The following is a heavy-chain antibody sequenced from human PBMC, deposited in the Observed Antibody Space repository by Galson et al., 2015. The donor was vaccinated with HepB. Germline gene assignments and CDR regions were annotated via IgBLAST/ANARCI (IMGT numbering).Heavy chain of an antibody. V-gene: IGHV1-3*01. CDR2: INVVNGNT. CDR3: ARVRDLSSTGWSFYFDY. J-gene: IGHJ4*02. Sequence: SVKVSCKASGYTFTGYVMHWVRQAPGQRLEWMGRINVVNGNTKYSEKFQGGVTVTRDTSASTTYMELRSLRSEDTAIYYCARVRDLSSTGWSFYFDYWGQGTLVTVSS. D-gene: IGHD6-19*01. CDR1: GYTFTGYV.